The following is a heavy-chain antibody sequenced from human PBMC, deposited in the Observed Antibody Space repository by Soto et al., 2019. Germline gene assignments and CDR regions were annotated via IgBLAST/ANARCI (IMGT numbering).Heavy chain of an antibody. Sequence: GESLKISCKGSGYSFTSYWISWVRQMPGKDLEWMGIIYPGDSDTRYSPSFQGQVTISADKSLRTAYLQWTSLKASDTALYYCARTRSFTLGFYYDGMDVWGQGTTVTAP. CDR1: GYSFTSYW. J-gene: IGHJ6*02. V-gene: IGHV5-51*01. D-gene: IGHD6-6*01. CDR3: ARTRSFTLGFYYDGMDV. CDR2: IYPGDSDT.